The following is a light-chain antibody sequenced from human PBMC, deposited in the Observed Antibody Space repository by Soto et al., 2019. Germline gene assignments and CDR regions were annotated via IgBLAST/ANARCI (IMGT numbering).Light chain of an antibody. V-gene: IGKV1-6*01. CDR1: QGIRND. Sequence: IRNTQGPSFLSSFVRERVTMTLRGSQGIRNDLGWYQQKPGKAPKLLIFAASSLQSGVPSRFSGSGSGTDFTLTISSLQPEDFATYYCLQDYNYPRTFGHGTKVDIK. J-gene: IGKJ1*01. CDR2: AAS. CDR3: LQDYNYPRT.